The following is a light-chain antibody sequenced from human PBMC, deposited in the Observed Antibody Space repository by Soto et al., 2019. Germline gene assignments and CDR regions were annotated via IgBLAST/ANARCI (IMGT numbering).Light chain of an antibody. J-gene: IGKJ1*01. CDR2: AAS. Sequence: DIQMTQSPSSLSASVGDRVTITCRASQGISIYLAWYQQKPVKAPTLLIYAASTLQSGVPSRFSGSGSGTDFTLTISSLQPEDVATYYCQKYNSPPWTFGQGTKVEIK. V-gene: IGKV1-27*01. CDR3: QKYNSPPWT. CDR1: QGISIY.